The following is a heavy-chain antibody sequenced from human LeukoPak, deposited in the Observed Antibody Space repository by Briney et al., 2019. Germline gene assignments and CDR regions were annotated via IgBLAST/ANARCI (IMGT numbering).Heavy chain of an antibody. V-gene: IGHV3-30*18. Sequence: PGGSLRLSCTASGFSFSDYGMHWVRQAPGKGLEGVAIIPYDGSDKYYADSVKGRFTISRDISKNTLYLQLNSLRAEDTAIYYCAKDGGYQLHLDYWGQGTLVTVSS. CDR2: IPYDGSDK. CDR3: AKDGGYQLHLDY. J-gene: IGHJ4*02. CDR1: GFSFSDYG. D-gene: IGHD2-2*01.